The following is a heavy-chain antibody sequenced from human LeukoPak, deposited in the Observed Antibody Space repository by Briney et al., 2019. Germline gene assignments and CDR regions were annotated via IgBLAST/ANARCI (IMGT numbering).Heavy chain of an antibody. Sequence: SETLSLTCAVYGGSLSGYYWSWIRQPPGKGLEWIGEINHSGGTNYNPSLKSRVTISVDTSKNQFSLKLSSVTAADTAVYYCARGALYFDYWGQGTLVTVSS. CDR2: INHSGGT. J-gene: IGHJ4*02. CDR1: GGSLSGYY. CDR3: ARGALYFDY. V-gene: IGHV4-34*01.